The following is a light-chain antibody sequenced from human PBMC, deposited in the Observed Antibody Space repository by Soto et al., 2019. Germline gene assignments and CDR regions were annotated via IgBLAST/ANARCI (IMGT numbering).Light chain of an antibody. CDR1: SSDVGFYNY. CDR2: HVS. V-gene: IGLV2-14*03. CDR3: SSYTTSNTVV. J-gene: IGLJ3*02. Sequence: QSVLTQPASVSGSPGQSITISCTGTSSDVGFYNYVSWYQQHPGKAPKLMIYHVSNRPSGVSTRFSGSKSANPASLTISGLQAEDETDYYCSSYTTSNTVVFGGGTKLTVL.